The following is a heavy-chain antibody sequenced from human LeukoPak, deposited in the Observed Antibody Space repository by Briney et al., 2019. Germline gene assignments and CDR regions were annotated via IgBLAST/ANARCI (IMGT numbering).Heavy chain of an antibody. CDR1: GFTFSNYA. D-gene: IGHD2-2*01. CDR2: ISASGGST. Sequence: PGGSLRLSCAASGFTFSNYAMSWVRQAPGKGLEWVPAISASGGSTYYADSVKGRFTISRDNSKNTLYLQLNSLRAEDTAVYYCAKDLGYCSSTSCSWDYWGQGTLVTVSS. J-gene: IGHJ4*02. CDR3: AKDLGYCSSTSCSWDY. V-gene: IGHV3-23*01.